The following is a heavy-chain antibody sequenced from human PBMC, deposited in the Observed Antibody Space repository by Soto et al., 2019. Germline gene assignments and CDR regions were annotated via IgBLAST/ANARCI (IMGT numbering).Heavy chain of an antibody. Sequence: GGSLRLSCAASGFTFSDYYMSWIRQAPGKGLEWVSYISSSGSTIYYADSVKGRFTISRDNAKNSLYLQMNSLRAEDTAVYYCASTYGSGSYYTSIDYWGQGTLVTVSS. V-gene: IGHV3-11*01. J-gene: IGHJ4*02. CDR3: ASTYGSGSYYTSIDY. CDR2: ISSSGSTI. D-gene: IGHD3-10*01. CDR1: GFTFSDYY.